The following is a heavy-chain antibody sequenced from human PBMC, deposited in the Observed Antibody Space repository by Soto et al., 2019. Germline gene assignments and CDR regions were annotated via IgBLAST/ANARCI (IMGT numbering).Heavy chain of an antibody. Sequence: EVQLVVSGGLVVRPGGSLRLSSAGSGFTFDDHTMHWVRRAPGKGLEWVSLITWDAGSAFYADSVRGRFTISRDNSKNSLYLQMNSLRTADSALYYCAKEKDRIFDYWGRGTPVTVSS. CDR3: AKEKDRIFDY. CDR1: GFTFDDHT. CDR2: ITWDAGSA. V-gene: IGHV3-43*01. J-gene: IGHJ4*02.